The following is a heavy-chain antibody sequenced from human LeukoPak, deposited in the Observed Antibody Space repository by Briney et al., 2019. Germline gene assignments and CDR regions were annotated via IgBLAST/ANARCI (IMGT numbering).Heavy chain of an antibody. Sequence: ASVKVSRKASGYTFTGYYMHWVRQAPGQGLEWMGWINPNSGGTNYAQKFQGRVTMTRDTSISTAYMVLSRLRSDDTAVYYCARGIYDSSDFEYFQHWGQGTLVTVSS. D-gene: IGHD3-22*01. J-gene: IGHJ1*01. CDR1: GYTFTGYY. CDR2: INPNSGGT. CDR3: ARGIYDSSDFEYFQH. V-gene: IGHV1-2*02.